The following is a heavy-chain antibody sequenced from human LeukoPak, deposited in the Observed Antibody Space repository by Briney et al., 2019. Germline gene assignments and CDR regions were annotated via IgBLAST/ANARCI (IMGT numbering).Heavy chain of an antibody. CDR3: ARESVYGGRDYAFDI. J-gene: IGHJ3*02. CDR1: GFTVSSKY. V-gene: IGHV4-59*02. Sequence: PGGSLRLSCAASGFTVSSKYMSWVRQAPGKGLEWIGYIHNTGSTNYNPSLKGRVTISVDTSKNQFSLKLSSVTAADTAVYYCARESVYGGRDYAFDIWGQGTMVTVSS. CDR2: IHNTGST. D-gene: IGHD1-26*01.